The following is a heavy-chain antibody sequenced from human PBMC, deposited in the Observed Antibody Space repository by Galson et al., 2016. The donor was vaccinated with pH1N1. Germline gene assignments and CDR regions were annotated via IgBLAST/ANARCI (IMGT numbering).Heavy chain of an antibody. J-gene: IGHJ4*02. CDR3: IRDLGRLRDY. D-gene: IGHD3-16*01. Sequence: SVKVSCKASGYTFVAYYFHWVRQAPGQGLDWIGVIDPSGGGSIYAQRFQTRVSMARDTSTSTVYMERSDLKSEDTAVYYCIRDLGRLRDYWGQGPLVTVSS. V-gene: IGHV1-46*03. CDR2: IDPSGGGS. CDR1: GYTFVAYY.